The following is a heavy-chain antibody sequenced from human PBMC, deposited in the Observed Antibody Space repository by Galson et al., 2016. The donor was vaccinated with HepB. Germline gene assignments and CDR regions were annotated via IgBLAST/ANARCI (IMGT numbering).Heavy chain of an antibody. J-gene: IGHJ6*02. CDR1: GSVRSGEYY. CDR3: ARNYFDFWSGYYTGYYYGMDV. CDR2: IYHSGST. Sequence: GSVRSGEYYWTWIRQPPGKGLEWIGEIYHSGSTNYNPSLKSRVTISVDKSKNQFSLKLSSVTAADTAVYYCARNYFDFWSGYYTGYYYGMDVWGQGTTVTVSS. V-gene: IGHV4-61*08. D-gene: IGHD3-3*01.